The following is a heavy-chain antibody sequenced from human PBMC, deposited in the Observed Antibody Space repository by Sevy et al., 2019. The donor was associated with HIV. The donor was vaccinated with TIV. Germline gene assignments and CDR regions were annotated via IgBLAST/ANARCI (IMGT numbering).Heavy chain of an antibody. CDR2: ISYDGSNK. CDR1: GFTFSSYA. D-gene: IGHD3-10*01. Sequence: GGSLRLSCAASGFTFSSYAMHWVRQAPGKGLEWVAVISYDGSNKYYADSVKGRFTISRDNSKNTLYLQMSSLRAEDTAVYYCARGGRITMVRGVIITDYYYYGMDVWGQGTTVTVSS. J-gene: IGHJ6*02. V-gene: IGHV3-30*04. CDR3: ARGGRITMVRGVIITDYYYYGMDV.